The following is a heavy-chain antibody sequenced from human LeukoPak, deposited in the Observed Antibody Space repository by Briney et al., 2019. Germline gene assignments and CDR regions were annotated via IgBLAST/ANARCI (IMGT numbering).Heavy chain of an antibody. V-gene: IGHV4-39*01. CDR1: GGSISSSSYY. CDR3: ARHTSGYSYGPNGDY. J-gene: IGHJ4*02. Sequence: SETLSLTCTVSGGSISSSSYYWGWIRQPPGKGLEWIGSIYYSGSTYYNPSLKSRVTISVDTSKNQFSLKLSSVTAADTAVYYCARHTSGYSYGPNGDYWGQGTLVTVSS. D-gene: IGHD5-18*01. CDR2: IYYSGST.